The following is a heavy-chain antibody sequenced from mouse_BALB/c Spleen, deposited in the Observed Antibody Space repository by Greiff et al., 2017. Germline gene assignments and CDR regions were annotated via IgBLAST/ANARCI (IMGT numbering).Heavy chain of an antibody. D-gene: IGHD1-2*01. CDR2: INPSTGYT. Sequence: VKVVESGAELAKPGASVKMSCKASGYTFTSYWMHWVKQRPGQGLEWIGYINPSTGYTEYNQKFKDKATLTADKSSSTAYMQLSSLTSEDSAVYYCARRTRITTAYFDYWGQGTTLTVSS. CDR1: GYTFTSYW. V-gene: IGHV1-7*01. CDR3: ARRTRITTAYFDY. J-gene: IGHJ2*01.